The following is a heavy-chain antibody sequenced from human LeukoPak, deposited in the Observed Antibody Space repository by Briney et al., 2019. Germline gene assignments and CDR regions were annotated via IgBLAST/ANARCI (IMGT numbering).Heavy chain of an antibody. J-gene: IGHJ3*02. CDR3: ARQIVVAAFDI. D-gene: IGHD3-22*01. Sequence: SETLSLTCTVSGGSISSGSYYWSWIRQPAGKGLVWIGRIYTSGSTNYNPSLKSRVTISVDTSKNQFSLKLSSVTAADTAVYYCARQIVVAAFDIWGQGTMVTVSS. V-gene: IGHV4-61*02. CDR1: GGSISSGSYY. CDR2: IYTSGST.